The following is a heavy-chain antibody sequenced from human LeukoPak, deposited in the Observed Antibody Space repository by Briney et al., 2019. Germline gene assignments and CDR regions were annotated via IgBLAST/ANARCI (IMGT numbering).Heavy chain of an antibody. D-gene: IGHD1-26*01. J-gene: IGHJ4*02. CDR1: GFTFSSYG. V-gene: IGHV3-48*04. CDR3: ARDRGGSYSAIDY. CDR2: ISSSSSTI. Sequence: GGSLRLSCAASGFTFSSYGMNWVRQAPGKGLEWVSFISSSSSTIYYADSVKGRFTISRDNAKNSLYLQMNSLRAEDTAVYYCARDRGGSYSAIDYWGQGTLVTASS.